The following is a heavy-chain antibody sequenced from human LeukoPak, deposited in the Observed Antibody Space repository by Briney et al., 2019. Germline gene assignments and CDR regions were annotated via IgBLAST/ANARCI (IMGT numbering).Heavy chain of an antibody. CDR3: ARTGYSSSQDAFDI. Sequence: GASVKVSCKASGYTFTSYGISWVRQAPGQGLEWMGRIIPILGIANYAQKFQGRVTITADKSTSTAYMELSSLRSEDTAVYYCARTGYSSSQDAFDIWGQGTMVTVSS. V-gene: IGHV1-69*04. CDR1: GYTFTSYG. CDR2: IIPILGIA. J-gene: IGHJ3*02. D-gene: IGHD6-13*01.